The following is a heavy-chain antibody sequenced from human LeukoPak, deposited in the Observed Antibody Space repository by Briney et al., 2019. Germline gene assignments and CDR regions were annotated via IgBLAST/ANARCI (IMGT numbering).Heavy chain of an antibody. Sequence: SETLSLTCTVSGGLIGSSSFYWAWIRQTPGKGLEWIGSLAYSGSTYYKSSLKSRVTLSVDAAKTQFSLNLTSVTAADTALFYCASSTSYYYDTSGYFEYWGQGILVTVSS. CDR2: LAYSGST. D-gene: IGHD3-22*01. J-gene: IGHJ4*02. V-gene: IGHV4-39*01. CDR3: ASSTSYYYDTSGYFEY. CDR1: GGLIGSSSFY.